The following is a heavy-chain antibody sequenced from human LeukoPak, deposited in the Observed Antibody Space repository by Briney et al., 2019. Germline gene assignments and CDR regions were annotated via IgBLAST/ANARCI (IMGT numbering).Heavy chain of an antibody. J-gene: IGHJ6*03. CDR2: IYYSGTT. Sequence: PSETLSLTCIASGGSMDSFYWSWIRQSPGGGLEWIGYIYYSGTTNYNPSLRSRLTISVDTYKNQFSLKLSSVTAADTAVYYCARLARLTLIRGVTGYHSLDVWGKGTKVTVS. D-gene: IGHD3-10*01. CDR3: ARLARLTLIRGVTGYHSLDV. V-gene: IGHV4-59*01. CDR1: GGSMDSFY.